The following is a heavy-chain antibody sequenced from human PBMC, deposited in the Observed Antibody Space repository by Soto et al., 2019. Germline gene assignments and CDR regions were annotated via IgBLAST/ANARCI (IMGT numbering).Heavy chain of an antibody. CDR1: VFTFSRYG. CDR3: AKAPRIAAAGPPLDY. CDR2: ISYDGSNK. J-gene: IGHJ4*02. V-gene: IGHV3-30*18. D-gene: IGHD6-13*01. Sequence: WWSLRLSCSASVFTFSRYGMHWCRQAPGKGLEWVAVISYDGSNKYYADSVKGRFTISRDNSKNTLYLQMNSLRAEDTAVYYCAKAPRIAAAGPPLDYWGQGTLVTVSS.